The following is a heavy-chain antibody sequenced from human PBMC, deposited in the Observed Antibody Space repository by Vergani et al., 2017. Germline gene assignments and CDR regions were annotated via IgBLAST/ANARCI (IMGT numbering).Heavy chain of an antibody. CDR2: VFHSGSA. D-gene: IGHD6-25*01. J-gene: IGHJ6*03. CDR1: GYSISRGYY. V-gene: IGHV4-38-2*02. CDR3: ARVDTQVPATSHFYYMDV. Sequence: QVQLQESGPGLVKPSETLSLTCSVSGYSISRGYYWGWIRQPPGKGLEWIATVFHSGSAYYNPSLRSRLTISVDTSQNQFSLKLRSVTAADTAVYYCARVDTQVPATSHFYYMDVWGKGTTVVVSS.